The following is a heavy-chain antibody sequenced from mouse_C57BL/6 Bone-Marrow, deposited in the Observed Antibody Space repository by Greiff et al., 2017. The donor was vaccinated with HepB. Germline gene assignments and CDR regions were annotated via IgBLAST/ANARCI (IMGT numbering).Heavy chain of an antibody. D-gene: IGHD2-4*01. J-gene: IGHJ3*01. CDR3: ARGRGYDDDGTWFAY. V-gene: IGHV1-69*01. CDR1: GYTFTSYW. CDR2: IDPSDSYT. Sequence: VQLQQPGAELVMPGASVKLSCKASGYTFTSYWMHWVKQRPGQGLEWIGEIDPSDSYTNYNQKFKGKSTLTVDKSSSTAYMQLSSLTSEDSAVYYCARGRGYDDDGTWFAYWGQGTLVTVSA.